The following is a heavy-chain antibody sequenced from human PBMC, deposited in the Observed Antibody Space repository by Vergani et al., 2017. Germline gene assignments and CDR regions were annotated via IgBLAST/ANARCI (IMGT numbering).Heavy chain of an antibody. J-gene: IGHJ4*02. Sequence: QVQLVESGGGVVQPGGSLRLSCAASGFTFSSYGIHWVRKAPGKGLEWVAFILYDGSNKYYADSVKGRVTISSDNSKNTLYLQMNSLRAEDTAVYYCAKEVDYWGQGTLVTVTS. V-gene: IGHV3-30*02. CDR3: AKEVDY. CDR2: ILYDGSNK. CDR1: GFTFSSYG.